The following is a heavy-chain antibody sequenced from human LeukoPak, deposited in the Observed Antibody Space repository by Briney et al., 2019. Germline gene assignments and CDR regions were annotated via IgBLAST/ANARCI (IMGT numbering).Heavy chain of an antibody. CDR3: ARDRGTWNDDGFDY. CDR2: IYYSGST. V-gene: IGHV4-39*07. D-gene: IGHD1-1*01. Sequence: PSETLSLTCTVSGGSISSSSYYWGWIRQPPGKGLEWIGSIYYSGSTYYSPSLKSRVTISVDTSKNQFSLKLSSVTAADTAVYYCARDRGTWNDDGFDYWGQGTLVTVSS. J-gene: IGHJ4*02. CDR1: GGSISSSSYY.